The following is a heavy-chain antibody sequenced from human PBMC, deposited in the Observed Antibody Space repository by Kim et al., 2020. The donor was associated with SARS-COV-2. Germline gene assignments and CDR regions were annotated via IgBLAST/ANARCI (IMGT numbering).Heavy chain of an antibody. Sequence: FQGRVTMTRNTSISTAYMELSSLRSEDTAVYYCARVRMYSSSWYGKYFQHWGQGTLVTVSS. J-gene: IGHJ1*01. V-gene: IGHV1-8*01. D-gene: IGHD6-13*01. CDR3: ARVRMYSSSWYGKYFQH.